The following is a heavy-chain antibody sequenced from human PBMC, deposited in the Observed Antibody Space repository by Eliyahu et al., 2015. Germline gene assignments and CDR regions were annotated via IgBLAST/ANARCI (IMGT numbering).Heavy chain of an antibody. V-gene: IGHV1-2*02. Sequence: QVQLVQSGAEVKKPGASVKVSCKASGYTXTDFYIHWVRQAPGQGLEWMGWINPNSGDTEYEQKFQGRVTMTRDTSTRTAYMELSSLTSDDTAVYYCARDGLWSNNWFDPWGQGTLVTVSS. CDR3: ARDGLWSNNWFDP. D-gene: IGHD3-3*01. CDR2: INPNSGDT. J-gene: IGHJ5*02. CDR1: GYTXTDFY.